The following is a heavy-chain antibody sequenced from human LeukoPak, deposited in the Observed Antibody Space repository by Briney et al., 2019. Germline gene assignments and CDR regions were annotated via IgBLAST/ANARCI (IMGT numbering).Heavy chain of an antibody. CDR3: ARELAADEYYYGMDV. CDR1: GFTVSSNY. Sequence: NPGGSLRLSCAASGFTVSSNYMSWVRQAPGKGLEWVSSISSSSSYIYYADSVKGRFTISRDNAKNSLYLQMNSLRAEDTAVYYCARELAADEYYYGMDVWGQGTTVTVSS. J-gene: IGHJ6*02. CDR2: ISSSSSYI. V-gene: IGHV3-21*01. D-gene: IGHD6-13*01.